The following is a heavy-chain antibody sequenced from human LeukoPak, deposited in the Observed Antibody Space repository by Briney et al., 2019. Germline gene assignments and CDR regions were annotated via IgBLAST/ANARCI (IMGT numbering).Heavy chain of an antibody. J-gene: IGHJ6*02. CDR2: ISYDGSNN. D-gene: IGHD1-14*01. CDR3: AKPRNRRAGYYCYGMDV. V-gene: IGHV3-30*18. Sequence: GGSLRLSCAAYGFTFSSYGMHWVRQAPGKGLEWAAVISYDGSNNYYADSVKGRFTISRDNSKNTLYLQMNSLRAEDTAVYYCAKPRNRRAGYYCYGMDVWGQGTTVTVSS. CDR1: GFTFSSYG.